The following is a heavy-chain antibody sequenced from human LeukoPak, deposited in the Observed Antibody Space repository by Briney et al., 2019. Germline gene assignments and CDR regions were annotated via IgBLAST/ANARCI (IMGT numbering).Heavy chain of an antibody. J-gene: IGHJ4*02. D-gene: IGHD3-10*01. Sequence: PGGSQRLSCAASGFTFNNAWMTWVRQAPGKGLEWVGRIKSKTDGGTTDYAAPVKGRFTISRDDSKNTLYLQMNSLKTEDTAVYYCTTGLTMVRGLMSYSDYWGQGTLVTVSS. V-gene: IGHV3-15*01. CDR1: GFTFNNAW. CDR3: TTGLTMVRGLMSYSDY. CDR2: IKSKTDGGTT.